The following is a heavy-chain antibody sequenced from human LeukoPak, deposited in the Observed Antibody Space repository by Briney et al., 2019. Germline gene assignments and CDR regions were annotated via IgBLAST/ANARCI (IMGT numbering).Heavy chain of an antibody. D-gene: IGHD3-16*01. V-gene: IGHV1-8*01. J-gene: IGHJ4*02. CDR1: GYTFTSYD. Sequence: ASVKVSCKASGYTFTSYDINWLRQATGQGLEWMGGMNPNRGNTGYAQKFQGRVTMTRNTSISTAYMELSSLRSEDTAVYYCARGRAGDEYFDYWGQGTLVTVSS. CDR3: ARGRAGDEYFDY. CDR2: MNPNRGNT.